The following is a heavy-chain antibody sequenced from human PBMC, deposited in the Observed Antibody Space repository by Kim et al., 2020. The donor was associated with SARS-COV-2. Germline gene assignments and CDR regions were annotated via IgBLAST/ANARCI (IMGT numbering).Heavy chain of an antibody. D-gene: IGHD2-15*01. CDR1: GYTLSELF. CDR2: FDPEDDET. CDR3: TTGLGYCSGGNCPSKGNWFDP. Sequence: ASVKVSCKVSGYTLSELFMHWVRQAPGKGLEWIGGFDPEDDETIYAQKFQGGVTMTEDTSTDTAYMELSSLTSEDTAVYYCTTGLGYCSGGNCPSKGNWFDPWGQGTLVTVSS. J-gene: IGHJ5*02. V-gene: IGHV1-24*01.